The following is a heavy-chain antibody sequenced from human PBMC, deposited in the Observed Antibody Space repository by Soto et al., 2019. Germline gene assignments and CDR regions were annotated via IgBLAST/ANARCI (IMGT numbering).Heavy chain of an antibody. CDR3: ARDTVSGSWFPLAF. Sequence: PGGPLRDPTTAVELTCGAFGRHRVSKDTGKGLEWVAVVMPNGGNARYADSVKGRFTISRDNAQNTLFLQMDGLRPEDTATYYCARDTVSGSWFPLAFWGQGPLVTVS. CDR2: VMPNGGNA. V-gene: IGHV3-30-3*01. D-gene: IGHD2-15*01. CDR1: ELTCGAFG. J-gene: IGHJ4*02.